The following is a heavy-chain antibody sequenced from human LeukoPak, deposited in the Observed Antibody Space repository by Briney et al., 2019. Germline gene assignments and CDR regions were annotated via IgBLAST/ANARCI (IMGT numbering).Heavy chain of an antibody. J-gene: IGHJ5*02. D-gene: IGHD1-26*01. CDR1: GFTFSTYA. Sequence: GGSLRLSCSASGFTFSTYAMHWVRQAPGKGLEYVSTISHNGGSTYYADSVKGRFTISRDNSKNTLYLQMSSLRDEDTAVYYCVKGGSGNFAGPPDLWGQGTLVTVSS. V-gene: IGHV3-64D*06. CDR3: VKGGSGNFAGPPDL. CDR2: ISHNGGST.